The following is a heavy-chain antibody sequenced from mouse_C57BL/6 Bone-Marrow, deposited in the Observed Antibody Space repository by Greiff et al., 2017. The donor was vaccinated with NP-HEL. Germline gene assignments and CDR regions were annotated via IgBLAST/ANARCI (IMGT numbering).Heavy chain of an antibody. Sequence: QVQMQQSGAELAKLGASVKLSCKASGYTFTSYWMHWVKQRPGQGLEWIGYINPSSGYTKYNQKFKDKATLTADKSSSTAYMQLSSLTYEDSAVYYCARRNTTDWYFDVWGTGTTVTVSS. J-gene: IGHJ1*03. D-gene: IGHD1-1*01. CDR1: GYTFTSYW. V-gene: IGHV1-7*01. CDR2: INPSSGYT. CDR3: ARRNTTDWYFDV.